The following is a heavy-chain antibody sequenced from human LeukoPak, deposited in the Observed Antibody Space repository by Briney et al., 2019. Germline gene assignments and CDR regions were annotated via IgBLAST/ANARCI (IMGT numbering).Heavy chain of an antibody. CDR3: AKDGAGITGTDFLPDAFDI. Sequence: GGPLRLSCAASGFTFSSYAMHWVRQAPGKGLEWVAVISYDGSNKYYADSVKGRFTISRDNSKNTLYLQMNSLRAEDTAVYYCAKDGAGITGTDFLPDAFDIWGQGTMVTVSS. CDR1: GFTFSSYA. CDR2: ISYDGSNK. V-gene: IGHV3-30*04. D-gene: IGHD1-7*01. J-gene: IGHJ3*02.